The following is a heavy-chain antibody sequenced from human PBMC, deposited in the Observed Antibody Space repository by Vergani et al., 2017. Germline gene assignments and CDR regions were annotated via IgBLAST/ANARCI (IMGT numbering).Heavy chain of an antibody. V-gene: IGHV3-23*01. CDR2: ISGSGGST. D-gene: IGHD6-6*01. CDR1: GFTFSSYA. J-gene: IGHJ4*02. CDR3: AKYLYSSSSNFDY. Sequence: CAASGFTFSSYAMSWVRQAPGKGLEWVSAISGSGGSTYYADSVKGRFTISRDNSKNTLYLQMNSLRAEDTAVYYCAKYLYSSSSNFDYWGQGTLVTVSS.